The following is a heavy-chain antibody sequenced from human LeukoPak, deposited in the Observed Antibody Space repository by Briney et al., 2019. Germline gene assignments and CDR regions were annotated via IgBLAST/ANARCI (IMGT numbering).Heavy chain of an antibody. CDR2: INHSGST. D-gene: IGHD1-7*01. J-gene: IGHJ6*01. V-gene: IGHV4-34*01. CDR3: SSVGSPGGTNNDG. CDR1: GVTFSGYY. Sequence: SETLSLTCAVYGVTFSGYYWSWIRQPPGKGLEWIGVINHSGSTNYDPSLKSRGTISVGTTKNQFSQKLSSVTAADTAALYCSSVGSPGGTNNDGWGQATAVSVS.